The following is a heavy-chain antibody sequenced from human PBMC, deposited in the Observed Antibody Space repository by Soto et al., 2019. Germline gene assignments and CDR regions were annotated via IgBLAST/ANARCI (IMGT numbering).Heavy chain of an antibody. V-gene: IGHV3-7*01. CDR3: AKTGIQLN. CDR2: IPQDGVDG. Sequence: PGGSLRLSCEVSGFIFSMYSMSWVRQTPGKGLEWVAKIPQDGVDGHYADAVKGRFTISRDNSKSTLYLQMNSLRAEDTAVYYCAKTGIQLNWGQGTLVTVSS. D-gene: IGHD5-18*01. CDR1: GFIFSMYS. J-gene: IGHJ4*02.